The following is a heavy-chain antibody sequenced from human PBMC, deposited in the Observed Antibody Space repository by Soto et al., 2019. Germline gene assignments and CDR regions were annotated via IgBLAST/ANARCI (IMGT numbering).Heavy chain of an antibody. CDR1: GFTFTTSA. V-gene: IGHV1-58*02. CDR2: IVVGSGNT. Sequence: QMQLVQSGPEVKKPGTSVKVSCKASGFTFTTSAMQWVRQARGQRLEWIGWIVVGSGNTNYAQKFQERVTITRDMSTSTAYMGLGSLRSEDTAGYYCAADLAAYDSSGYYYKPADYWGQGTLVTVSS. D-gene: IGHD3-22*01. CDR3: AADLAAYDSSGYYYKPADY. J-gene: IGHJ4*02.